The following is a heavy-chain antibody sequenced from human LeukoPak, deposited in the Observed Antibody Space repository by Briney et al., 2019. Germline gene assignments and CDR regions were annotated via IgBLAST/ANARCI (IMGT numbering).Heavy chain of an antibody. CDR1: GYTLIGYY. CDR3: ATVRDIVVGGGPYYFDY. J-gene: IGHJ4*02. CDR2: INPHNGDT. D-gene: IGHD2-15*01. Sequence: ASVKVSCKASGYTLIGYYLHWVRQAPGQGLEWMGWINPHNGDTNYAQKFQGRVTMTRDTSITTAYMELSGLKSDDTAVYYCATVRDIVVGGGPYYFDYWGQGTLVTVSS. V-gene: IGHV1-2*02.